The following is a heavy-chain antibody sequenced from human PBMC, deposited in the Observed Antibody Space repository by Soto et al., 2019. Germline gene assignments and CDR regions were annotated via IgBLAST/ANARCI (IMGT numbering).Heavy chain of an antibody. Sequence: PGGSLRLSCAASGFSFSDFYMVWIRQAPGKGLEWISYIHRSGSPIYYADSVKGRFTISRDNAKTSLYLQMNSLRAEDTAVYYCAKLFYNWNSWVDSWGQGTLVTVSS. J-gene: IGHJ4*02. D-gene: IGHD1-20*01. CDR3: AKLFYNWNSWVDS. CDR2: IHRSGSPI. CDR1: GFSFSDFY. V-gene: IGHV3-11*01.